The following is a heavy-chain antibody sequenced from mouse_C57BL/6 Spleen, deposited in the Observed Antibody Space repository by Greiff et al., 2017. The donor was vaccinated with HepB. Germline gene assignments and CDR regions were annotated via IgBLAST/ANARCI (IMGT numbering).Heavy chain of an antibody. CDR3: ARGDYYGSDWYFDV. CDR1: GFTFSDYY. CDR2: INYDGSST. Sequence: EVQLVESEGGLVQPGSSMKLSCTASGFTFSDYYMAWVRQVPEKGLEWVANINYDGSSTYYLDSLKSRFIISRDNAKNILYLQMSSLKSEDTATYYCARGDYYGSDWYFDVWGTGTTVTVSS. J-gene: IGHJ1*03. V-gene: IGHV5-16*01. D-gene: IGHD1-1*01.